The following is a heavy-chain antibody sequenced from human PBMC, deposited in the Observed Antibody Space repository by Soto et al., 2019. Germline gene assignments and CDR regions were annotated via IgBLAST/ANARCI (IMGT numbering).Heavy chain of an antibody. J-gene: IGHJ6*02. CDR3: ARDTIFGVVIAPLDV. CDR2: INPNSGGT. V-gene: IGHV1-2*02. Sequence: ASVKVSCKASGYTFTGYYMHWVRQAPGQGLEWMGWINPNSGGTNYAQKFQGRVTMTRDTSISTAYMELSRLRSDDTAVYYCARDTIFGVVIAPLDVWGQGTTVTVSS. D-gene: IGHD3-3*01. CDR1: GYTFTGYY.